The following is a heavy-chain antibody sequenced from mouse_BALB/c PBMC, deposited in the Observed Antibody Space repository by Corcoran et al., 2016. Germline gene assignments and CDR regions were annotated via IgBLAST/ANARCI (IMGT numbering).Heavy chain of an antibody. J-gene: IGHJ4*01. CDR1: GYTFTNYG. D-gene: IGHD6-1*01. CDR2: INTYTGEP. V-gene: IGHV9-3-1*01. Sequence: QIQLVQSGPELKKPGETVKISCKASGYTFTNYGMNWVKQAPGKGLKWMGWINTYTGEPTYADDFKGRFAFSLETSASTAYLQINNRKNEDTATYFCARAPLHYYAMDYWGRGTSVTVSS. CDR3: ARAPLHYYAMDY.